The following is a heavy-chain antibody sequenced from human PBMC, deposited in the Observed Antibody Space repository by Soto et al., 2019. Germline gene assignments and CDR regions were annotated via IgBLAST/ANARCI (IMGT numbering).Heavy chain of an antibody. V-gene: IGHV1-2*04. CDR1: GYTFTGYY. CDR3: ARDQGYCSSTSCSTGGEYNWFDP. D-gene: IGHD2-2*02. CDR2: INPNSGGT. J-gene: IGHJ5*02. Sequence: SVKVSCKASGYTFTGYYMHWVRQAPGQGLEWMGWINPNSGGTNYAQKFQGWVTMTRDTSISTAYMELSRLRSDDTAVYYCARDQGYCSSTSCSTGGEYNWFDPWGQGTLVTVSS.